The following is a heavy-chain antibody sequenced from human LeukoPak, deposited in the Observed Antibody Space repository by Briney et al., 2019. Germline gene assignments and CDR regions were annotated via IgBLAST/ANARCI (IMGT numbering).Heavy chain of an antibody. D-gene: IGHD6-13*01. J-gene: IGHJ6*02. CDR2: ISISSTYR. Sequence: PGGSLRLSCAASGFTFSSYRMNWVRQAPGKGLEWVSSISISSTYRDYADSVKGRFTISRDNAKNSLHLQMNSLRAEDTAVYYCAGAGIADDYYYGMDVWGQGTTVTVSS. CDR1: GFTFSSYR. CDR3: AGAGIADDYYYGMDV. V-gene: IGHV3-21*01.